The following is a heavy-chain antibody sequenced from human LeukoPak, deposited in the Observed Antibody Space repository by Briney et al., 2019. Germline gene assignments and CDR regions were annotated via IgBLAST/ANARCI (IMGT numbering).Heavy chain of an antibody. Sequence: GGSLRLSCAASGFFFNTNAMSWVRQAPGMGLEWVAAIGNSDETYYADAVKGRFTISRDNAKNTLYLQMNSLRAEDTAVYYCARVGAATYAFDIWGQGTMVTVSS. V-gene: IGHV3-23*01. CDR3: ARVGAATYAFDI. J-gene: IGHJ3*02. CDR2: IGNSDET. D-gene: IGHD3-16*01. CDR1: GFFFNTNA.